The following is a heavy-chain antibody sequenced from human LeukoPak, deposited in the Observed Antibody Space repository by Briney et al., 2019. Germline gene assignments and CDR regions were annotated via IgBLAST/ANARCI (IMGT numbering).Heavy chain of an antibody. D-gene: IGHD1/OR15-1a*01. CDR2: ISSSSSTI. Sequence: GGSLRLSCAASGFTFSSYSMNWVRQAPGKGLEWVSYISSSSSTIYYADSVMGRFTISRDNAKNSLYLQMNSLRAEDTAVYYCAREVTGTLLSWGQGTLVTVSS. CDR1: GFTFSSYS. V-gene: IGHV3-48*04. J-gene: IGHJ5*02. CDR3: AREVTGTLLS.